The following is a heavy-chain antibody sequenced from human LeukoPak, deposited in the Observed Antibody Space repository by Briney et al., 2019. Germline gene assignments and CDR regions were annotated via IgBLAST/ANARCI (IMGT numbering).Heavy chain of an antibody. CDR3: ATRVWFGELY. Sequence: SETLSLTCAVYGGSFSGYYWTWIRQPPGKGLEWIGEINHSGSTNYNPSLKSRVTISVDTSKNQFSLKLSSVTAADTAVYYCATRVWFGELYWGQGTLVTVSS. D-gene: IGHD3-10*01. V-gene: IGHV4-34*01. CDR1: GGSFSGYY. CDR2: INHSGST. J-gene: IGHJ4*02.